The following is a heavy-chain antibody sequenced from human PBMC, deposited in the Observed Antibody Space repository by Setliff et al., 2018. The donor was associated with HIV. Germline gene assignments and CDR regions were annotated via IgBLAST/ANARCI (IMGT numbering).Heavy chain of an antibody. CDR2: ISVSGGRT. Sequence: PGGSLRLSCAASGFTFSTYAMSWFRQAPGKGLEWVSSISVSGGRTNHADSVQGRFTISRDNSKNTLYVQMNSLRDEDTAVYYCASALKEGYSYGYPFDFWGQGTLVTVSS. J-gene: IGHJ4*02. V-gene: IGHV3-23*01. CDR3: ASALKEGYSYGYPFDF. D-gene: IGHD5-18*01. CDR1: GFTFSTYA.